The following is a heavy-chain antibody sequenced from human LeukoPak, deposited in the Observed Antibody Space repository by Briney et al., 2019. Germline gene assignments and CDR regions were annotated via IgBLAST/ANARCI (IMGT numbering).Heavy chain of an antibody. Sequence: PGGSLRLSCTVSGFAFSGYAMSWVRQAPGKGPEWVSSIGARGDVTYSADSVKGRFTIPRDNSKRTLFLQMNSLRAEDTAVYYCAKVHYTASFPGSFPGRNYFDSWGQGSLVTVSS. V-gene: IGHV3-23*01. J-gene: IGHJ4*02. CDR2: IGARGDVT. D-gene: IGHD1-26*01. CDR3: AKVHYTASFPGSFPGRNYFDS. CDR1: GFAFSGYA.